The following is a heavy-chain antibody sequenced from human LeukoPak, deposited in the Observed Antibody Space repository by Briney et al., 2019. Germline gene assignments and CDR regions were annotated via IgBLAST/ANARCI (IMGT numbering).Heavy chain of an antibody. Sequence: PGGSLRLSCAASGFTFSSYEMNWVRQAPGKGLEWVSYISSSGSTKYYADSVKGRFTISRDNSKNTLYLQMNSLRAEDTAVYYCAKMLGVPAGYYYYMDVWGKGTTVTISS. CDR2: ISSSGSTK. J-gene: IGHJ6*03. CDR3: AKMLGVPAGYYYYMDV. D-gene: IGHD2-2*01. CDR1: GFTFSSYE. V-gene: IGHV3-48*03.